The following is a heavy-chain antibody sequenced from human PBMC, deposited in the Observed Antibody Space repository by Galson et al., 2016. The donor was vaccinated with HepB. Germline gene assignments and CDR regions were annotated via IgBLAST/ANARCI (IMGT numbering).Heavy chain of an antibody. V-gene: IGHV3-21*01. J-gene: IGHJ4*02. CDR1: GFTFGSYS. CDR3: ARGSYDSGAYYPTY. Sequence: SLRLSCAASGFTFGSYSMNWVRQAPGKGLEWVSSITTSSNYIYYADSVKGRFTISRDNAKNSLYLQMNSLRAGDTAVYFCARGSYDSGAYYPTYWGQGTLVTVSS. CDR2: ITTSSNYI. D-gene: IGHD3-22*01.